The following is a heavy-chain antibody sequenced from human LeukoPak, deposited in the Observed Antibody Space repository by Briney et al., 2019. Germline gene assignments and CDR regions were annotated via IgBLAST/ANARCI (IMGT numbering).Heavy chain of an antibody. J-gene: IGHJ6*03. CDR1: GYTFTSYG. CDR3: ARDAAAAGTNYYYYYYMDV. CDR2: ISAYNGNT. V-gene: IGHV1-18*01. Sequence: ASVKVSCKASGYTFTSYGISWVRQAPGQGLEWMGWISAYNGNTNYAQKLQGRVTMTTDTSTSTAYMELRSLRSDDTAVYYCARDAAAAGTNYYYYYYMDVRGKGTTVTVSS. D-gene: IGHD6-13*01.